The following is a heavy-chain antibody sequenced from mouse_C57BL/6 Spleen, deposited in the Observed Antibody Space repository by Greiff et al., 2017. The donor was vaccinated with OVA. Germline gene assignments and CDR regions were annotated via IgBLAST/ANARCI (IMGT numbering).Heavy chain of an antibody. D-gene: IGHD2-4*01. V-gene: IGHV1-64*01. Sequence: VKLQQPGAELVKPGASVKLSCKASGYTFTSYWMHWVKQRPGQGLEWIGMIHPNSGSTNYNEKFKSKATLTVDKSSSTAYMQLSSLTSEDSAVYYCASPIYYDYDGYYFDYWGQGTTLTVSS. CDR1: GYTFTSYW. CDR3: ASPIYYDYDGYYFDY. CDR2: IHPNSGST. J-gene: IGHJ2*01.